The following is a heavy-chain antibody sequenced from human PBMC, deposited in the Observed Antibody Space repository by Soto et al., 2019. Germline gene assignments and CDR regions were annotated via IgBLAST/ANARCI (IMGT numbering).Heavy chain of an antibody. CDR1: GFTFSSYA. CDR2: ISGSGGST. V-gene: IGHV3-23*01. J-gene: IGHJ4*02. CDR3: AKDGDDYYYDSSGYYPFDY. Sequence: GGSLRLSCAASGFTFSSYAMSWVRQAPGKGLEWVSAISGSGGSTYYADSVKGRFTISRDNSKNTLYLQMNSLRAEDTAVYYCAKDGDDYYYDSSGYYPFDYWGQGTLVTVSS. D-gene: IGHD3-22*01.